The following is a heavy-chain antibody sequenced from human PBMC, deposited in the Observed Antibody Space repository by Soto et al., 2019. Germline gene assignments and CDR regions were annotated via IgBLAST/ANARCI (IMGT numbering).Heavy chain of an antibody. CDR1: GFTFDDYG. CDR3: ARVLPGEYSGNDFAFDT. D-gene: IGHD5-12*01. Sequence: PGGSLRLSCAASGFTFDDYGMSWVRQAPGKGLEWVSGINWNGGSTGYADSVKGRFTISRDNAKNSLYLQMNSLRAEDTALYYCARVLPGEYSGNDFAFDTRGQGTMVT. CDR2: INWNGGST. V-gene: IGHV3-20*04. J-gene: IGHJ3*02.